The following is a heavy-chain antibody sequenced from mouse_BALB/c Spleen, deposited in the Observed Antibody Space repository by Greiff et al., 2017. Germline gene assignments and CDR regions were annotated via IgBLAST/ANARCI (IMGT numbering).Heavy chain of an antibody. CDR1: GYTFTSYT. V-gene: IGHV1-4*02. CDR3: ARSRHYYGSSPWYFDV. D-gene: IGHD1-1*01. Sequence: QVQLKESAAELARPGASVKMSCKASGYTFTSYTMHWVKQRPGQGLEWIGYINPSSGYTEYNQKFKDKTTLTADKSSSTAYMQLSSLTSEDSAVYYCARSRHYYGSSPWYFDVWGAGTTVTVSS. J-gene: IGHJ1*01. CDR2: INPSSGYT.